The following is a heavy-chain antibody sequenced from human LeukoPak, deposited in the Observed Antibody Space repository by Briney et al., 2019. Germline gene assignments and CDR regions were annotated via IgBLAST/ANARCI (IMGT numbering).Heavy chain of an antibody. Sequence: GASVTVSCKASGGTFSIYAISWVRQAPGQGLEWMGGIIPIFGTANYAQKFQGRVTITADESTSTAYMELSSLRSEDTAVFYCARARREYSSSSDFDYWGQGTLVTVSS. CDR3: ARARREYSSSSDFDY. V-gene: IGHV1-69*01. J-gene: IGHJ4*02. CDR2: IIPIFGTA. D-gene: IGHD6-6*01. CDR1: GGTFSIYA.